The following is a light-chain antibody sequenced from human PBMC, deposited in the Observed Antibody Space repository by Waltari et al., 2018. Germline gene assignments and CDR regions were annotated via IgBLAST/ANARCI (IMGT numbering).Light chain of an antibody. V-gene: IGKV3-20*01. CDR2: GAS. J-gene: IGKJ4*01. CDR1: QTFNNN. Sequence: ENVSTQPPGTLSLSPGERATLSSRASQTFNNNLVWYQKKPGQAPSLLIYGASSRATGIPDRFSGSGSGTDFSLTFSRLEPEDFAVYYCQQYGTTPLTFGGGTKVEIK. CDR3: QQYGTTPLT.